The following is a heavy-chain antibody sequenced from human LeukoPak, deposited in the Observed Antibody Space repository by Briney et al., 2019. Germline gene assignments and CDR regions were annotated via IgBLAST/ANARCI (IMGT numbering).Heavy chain of an antibody. Sequence: GGSLRLSCAASGFTVSSSYMSWVRQAPGKGLEWVANIKQDGSEKYYVDSVKGRFTISRDNAKNSLYLQMNSLRAEDTAVYYCARGLANSRPKVGAPVNWGQGTLVTVSS. CDR3: ARGLANSRPKVGAPVN. CDR1: GFTVSSSY. J-gene: IGHJ4*02. CDR2: IKQDGSEK. V-gene: IGHV3-7*01. D-gene: IGHD1-26*01.